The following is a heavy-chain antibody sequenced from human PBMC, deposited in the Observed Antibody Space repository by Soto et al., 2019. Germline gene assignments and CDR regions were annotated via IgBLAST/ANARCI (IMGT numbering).Heavy chain of an antibody. D-gene: IGHD6-13*01. CDR1: GRSFSGYY. J-gene: IGHJ2*01. Sequence: QVQLQQWGAGLLKPSETLSLTCAVYGRSFSGYYWSWIRQPPGKGLEWIGEINHSGSTNYNPSLKSRVTISVDTSKNQFSLKLSSVTAADTAVYYCARGGGIAAAGTPRYWYFDLWGRGTLVTVSS. CDR2: INHSGST. V-gene: IGHV4-34*01. CDR3: ARGGGIAAAGTPRYWYFDL.